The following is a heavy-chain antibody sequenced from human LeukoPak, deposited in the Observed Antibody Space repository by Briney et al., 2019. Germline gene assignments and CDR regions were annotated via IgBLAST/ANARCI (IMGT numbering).Heavy chain of an antibody. CDR2: INHSGST. J-gene: IGHJ4*02. Sequence: SETLSLTCAVYGGSFSGYYWSWLRQPPGKGLEWIGEINHSGSTDYNPSLKSRVTISVDTSKNQFSLKLSSVTAADTAVYYCAKGGTGSYGSGSYSLEFDYWGQGTLVTVSS. V-gene: IGHV4-34*01. D-gene: IGHD3-10*01. CDR1: GGSFSGYY. CDR3: AKGGTGSYGSGSYSLEFDY.